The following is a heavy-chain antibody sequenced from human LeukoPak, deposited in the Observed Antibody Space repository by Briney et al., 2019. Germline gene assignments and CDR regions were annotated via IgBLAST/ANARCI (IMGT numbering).Heavy chain of an antibody. D-gene: IGHD3-3*01. J-gene: IGHJ4*02. V-gene: IGHV4-61*02. CDR3: ARVAWSDPTIDY. Sequence: SQTLSLTCTVSGGSISSGSYYWSWIRQPAGKGLEWIGRIYTSGSTNYNPSLKSRVTISVDTSKNQFSLKLSSVTAADTAVYYCARVAWSDPTIDYWGQGTLVTVSS. CDR2: IYTSGST. CDR1: GGSISSGSYY.